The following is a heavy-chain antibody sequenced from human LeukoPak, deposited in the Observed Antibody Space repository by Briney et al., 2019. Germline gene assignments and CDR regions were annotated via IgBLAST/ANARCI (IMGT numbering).Heavy chain of an antibody. CDR1: GGSFSGYY. Sequence: SETLSLTCAVYGGSFSGYYWSWIRQPPGKGLEWIGEINHSGSTNYNPSLKSRVTISVDTSKNQFSLKLSSVTASDTAVYYCARGLKKVITGFGYWGQGTLVTVSS. J-gene: IGHJ4*02. CDR2: INHSGST. CDR3: ARGLKKVITGFGY. V-gene: IGHV4-34*01. D-gene: IGHD3-10*01.